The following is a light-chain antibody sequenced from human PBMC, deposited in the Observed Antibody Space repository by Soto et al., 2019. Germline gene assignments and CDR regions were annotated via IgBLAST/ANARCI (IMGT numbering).Light chain of an antibody. V-gene: IGKV3-11*01. J-gene: IGKJ2*01. CDR1: QNISDY. CDR3: QPPSKWPYP. CDR2: DAS. Sequence: EIALTQSPATLSLSPGERATLSCRASQNISDYLVWYQHKPGQVPWLLIYDASNRATGIPARFSGSGSGTAFTLLISSLEPEDFAIYYCQPPSKWPYPFGQGTKLPIK.